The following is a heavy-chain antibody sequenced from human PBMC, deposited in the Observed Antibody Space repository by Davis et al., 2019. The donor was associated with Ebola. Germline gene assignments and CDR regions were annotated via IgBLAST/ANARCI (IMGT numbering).Heavy chain of an antibody. CDR2: IYYSGST. Sequence: SETLSLTCTVSGGSISGYYWSWVRQPPGKGLEWIGYIYYSGSTNYNPSLKSRVTISVDTSKNQFSLKLSSVTAADTAVYYCARVNYDFWTFDYWGQGTLVTVSS. V-gene: IGHV4-59*01. CDR1: GGSISGYY. CDR3: ARVNYDFWTFDY. J-gene: IGHJ4*02. D-gene: IGHD3-3*01.